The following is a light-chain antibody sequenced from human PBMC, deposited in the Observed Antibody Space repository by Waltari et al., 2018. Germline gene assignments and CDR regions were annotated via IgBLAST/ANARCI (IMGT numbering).Light chain of an antibody. J-gene: IGKJ1*01. V-gene: IGKV1-39*01. CDR3: QESYSSPPST. CDR2: SAS. CDR1: QSIGNY. Sequence: DIQMTQSPSSLSAVVGDRVTITCRASQSIGNYLNWYQQNPGKAPQLLIYSASSLQREVPSRFSGRGSGTEFSLTISGLQPDDFATYYCQESYSSPPSTFGQGTKVDIK.